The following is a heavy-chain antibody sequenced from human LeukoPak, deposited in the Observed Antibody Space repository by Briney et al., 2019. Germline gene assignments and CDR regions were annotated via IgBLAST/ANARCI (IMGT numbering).Heavy chain of an antibody. J-gene: IGHJ4*02. CDR1: GYTFTSYG. CDR3: ARGSRLSYDFWSGYYPSDY. CDR2: ISAYNGNT. Sequence: ASVKVSCKASGYTFTSYGISWVRQAPGQGLEWMGWISAYNGNTNYAQKLQGRVTMTTDTSTRPAYMELRSLRSDDTAVYYCARGSRLSYDFWSGYYPSDYWGQGTLVTVSS. D-gene: IGHD3-3*01. V-gene: IGHV1-18*01.